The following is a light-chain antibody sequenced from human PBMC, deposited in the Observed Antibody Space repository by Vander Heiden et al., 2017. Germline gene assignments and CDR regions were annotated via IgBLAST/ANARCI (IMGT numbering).Light chain of an antibody. CDR2: AAS. V-gene: IGKV1-27*01. Sequence: QMTQSLTSLSEPVGSRVTIPCCASLDFPNSLVWYQQRPGKSPKLLSYAASTLESGVPSRFSGSGSGTDFTLTIASLQPEDFATYFCQFYDSAPFTFGPGTKVDIK. CDR3: QFYDSAPFT. CDR1: LDFPNS. J-gene: IGKJ3*01.